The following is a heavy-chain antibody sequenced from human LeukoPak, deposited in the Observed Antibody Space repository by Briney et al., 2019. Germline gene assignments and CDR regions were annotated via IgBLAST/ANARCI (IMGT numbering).Heavy chain of an antibody. D-gene: IGHD3-3*01. Sequence: GASVKVSCKASGYTFTGYYMHWVRQAPGQGLEWMGWMNPNSGNTGYAQKFQGRVTMTRNTSISTAYMELSSLRSEDTAVYYCARGRGKSIFGVVIISLGWFDPWGQGTLVTVSS. CDR1: GYTFTGYY. CDR3: ARGRGKSIFGVVIISLGWFDP. J-gene: IGHJ5*02. V-gene: IGHV1-8*02. CDR2: MNPNSGNT.